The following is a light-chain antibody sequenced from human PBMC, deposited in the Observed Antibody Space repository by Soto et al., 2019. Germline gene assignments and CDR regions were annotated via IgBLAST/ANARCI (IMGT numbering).Light chain of an antibody. V-gene: IGKV3-15*01. J-gene: IGKJ4*01. CDR3: QHYNNWPLT. Sequence: EIVMTQSPATLSVSPEERATLSCRASQSVSSNLAWYQQKPGQAPRLLIYGASTRATAIPARFSGSGSGTEFTLTISSLQSEDSAVYYCQHYNNWPLTFGGGSKVEIK. CDR1: QSVSSN. CDR2: GAS.